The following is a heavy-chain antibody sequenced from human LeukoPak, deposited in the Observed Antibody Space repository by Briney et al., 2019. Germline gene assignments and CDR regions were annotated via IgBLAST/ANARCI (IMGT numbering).Heavy chain of an antibody. J-gene: IGHJ4*02. CDR1: GYTFTSYA. Sequence: GASVKVSCKASGYTFTSYAMHWVRQAPGQRLEWMGWINAGNGNTKYSQKFQGRVTITRDTSASTAYMELRSLRSDDTAVYYCARDPGRDYDFWSGYYPTPFDYWGQGTLVTVSS. D-gene: IGHD3-3*01. V-gene: IGHV1-3*01. CDR2: INAGNGNT. CDR3: ARDPGRDYDFWSGYYPTPFDY.